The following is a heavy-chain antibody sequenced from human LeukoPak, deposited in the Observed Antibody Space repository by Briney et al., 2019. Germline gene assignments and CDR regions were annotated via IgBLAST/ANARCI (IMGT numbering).Heavy chain of an antibody. CDR3: VSGSLQSGYNFDY. CDR1: GFTFSNYW. Sequence: TGGSLRLSCAASGFTFSNYWMHWIRQVPGKGLVWVSHTKYDGSATNYADSVKGRFTISRDNAKNTLYLQMNSLRAEDTAVYYCVSGSLQSGYNFDYWGQGALVTVSS. D-gene: IGHD3-3*01. CDR2: TKYDGSAT. V-gene: IGHV3-74*01. J-gene: IGHJ4*02.